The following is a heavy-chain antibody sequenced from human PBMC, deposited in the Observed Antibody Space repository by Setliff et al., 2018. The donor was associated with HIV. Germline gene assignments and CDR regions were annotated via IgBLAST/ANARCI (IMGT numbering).Heavy chain of an antibody. CDR1: GGSISTSRYY. CDR3: ARAAAGSPYYYYYMDV. J-gene: IGHJ6*03. Sequence: PSETLSLTCTVSGGSISTSRYYWGWIRQPPGKGLEWIGSINYRGNTYYNPSLTSRAAIFVDTSKNQFSLKLSSVTAADTAVYYCARAAAGSPYYYYYMDVWGKGTTVTVSS. V-gene: IGHV4-39*07. D-gene: IGHD6-13*01. CDR2: INYRGNT.